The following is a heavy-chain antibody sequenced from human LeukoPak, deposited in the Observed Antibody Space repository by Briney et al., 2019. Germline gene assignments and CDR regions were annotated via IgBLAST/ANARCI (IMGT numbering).Heavy chain of an antibody. J-gene: IGHJ5*02. Sequence: ASVKVSCKASGYTFTGYYMHWVRQAPGQGLEWMGWINPNSGGTNYAQKFQGRVAMTRDTSISTAYMELSRLRSDDTAVYYCARGFPHSWIAVAGTLGFDPWGQGTLVTVSS. CDR1: GYTFTGYY. D-gene: IGHD6-19*01. V-gene: IGHV1-2*02. CDR3: ARGFPHSWIAVAGTLGFDP. CDR2: INPNSGGT.